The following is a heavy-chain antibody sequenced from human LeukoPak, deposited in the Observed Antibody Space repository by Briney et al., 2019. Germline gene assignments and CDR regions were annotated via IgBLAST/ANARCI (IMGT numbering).Heavy chain of an antibody. J-gene: IGHJ6*02. CDR1: GGSFSGYY. D-gene: IGHD4-11*01. Sequence: TSETLSLTCAVYGGSFSGYYWSWIRQPPGKGLEWIGEINHSGSTNYNPSLKSRVTISVDTSKNQFSLKLSSVTAADTAVYYCASILPTVTTNYYYYGMDVWGQGTTVTVSS. CDR2: INHSGST. V-gene: IGHV4-34*01. CDR3: ASILPTVTTNYYYYGMDV.